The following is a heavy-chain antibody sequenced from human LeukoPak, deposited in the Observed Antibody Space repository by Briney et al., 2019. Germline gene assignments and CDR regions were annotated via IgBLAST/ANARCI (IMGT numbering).Heavy chain of an antibody. CDR2: INSDGSRT. Sequence: GGSLRLSCAASGFTLSSYEMHWVRQAPGKGLVWVSRINSDGSRTGYADSVKGRFTISRDNAKNTLHLQMNSLRAEDTAIYYCARELPREVTLDYWGQGTLVTVSS. CDR1: GFTLSSYE. J-gene: IGHJ4*02. CDR3: ARELPREVTLDY. V-gene: IGHV3-74*01. D-gene: IGHD2-21*02.